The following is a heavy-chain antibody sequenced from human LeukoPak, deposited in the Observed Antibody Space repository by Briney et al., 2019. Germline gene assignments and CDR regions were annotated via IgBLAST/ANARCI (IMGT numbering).Heavy chain of an antibody. Sequence: GGSLRLSCAASGFTFSSYAMNWVRQAPGKGLEWVSYISISGSTIYYADSVKGRFTISRDNAKNSLYLQMNSLRAEDTAVYYCARDTAAARDDAFDIWGQGTMVTVSS. D-gene: IGHD6-13*01. CDR2: ISISGSTI. J-gene: IGHJ3*02. CDR3: ARDTAAARDDAFDI. CDR1: GFTFSSYA. V-gene: IGHV3-48*03.